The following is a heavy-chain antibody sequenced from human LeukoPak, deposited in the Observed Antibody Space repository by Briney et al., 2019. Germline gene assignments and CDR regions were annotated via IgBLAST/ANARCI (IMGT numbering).Heavy chain of an antibody. V-gene: IGHV4-31*01. J-gene: IGHJ4*02. CDR2: IYNSGSS. CDR3: ARGRGYGYGIDY. CDR1: GDSLSSGVSY. Sequence: SETLSLTCTVSGDSLSSGVSYWSWIRQLPGKGLEWIGHIYNSGSSLCNPSLKSQFIISEDTSRNQFSLKLNSVTAADTAVYFCARGRGYGYGIDYWGQGTLVTVSS. D-gene: IGHD5-18*01.